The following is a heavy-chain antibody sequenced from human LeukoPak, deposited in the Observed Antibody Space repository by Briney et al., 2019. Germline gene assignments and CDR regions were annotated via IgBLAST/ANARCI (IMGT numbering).Heavy chain of an antibody. V-gene: IGHV3-30-3*01. Sequence: GGSLRLSCAASGFTFSSYTIHWVRQPPGKGLEWVAVISFDGSNKYYADSVKDRFTISRHNSKNTLYLQMNSLRAEDTAVYYCAREELVSSLGFDPWGQGTLVTVSS. CDR1: GFTFSSYT. CDR2: ISFDGSNK. D-gene: IGHD2-8*01. J-gene: IGHJ5*02. CDR3: AREELVSSLGFDP.